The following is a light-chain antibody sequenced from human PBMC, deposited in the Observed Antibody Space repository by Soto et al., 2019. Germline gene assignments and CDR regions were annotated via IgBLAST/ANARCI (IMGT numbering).Light chain of an antibody. Sequence: EIVMTQSPATLSVSPGERATLSCRASQSVSSNLFGYQQKHGQAPRLLIFGAATRATGITARFSGSGAGTEFTLTISSLQSADFAVYYCQQYNNWSPYTFGQGTKLEIK. J-gene: IGKJ2*01. CDR3: QQYNNWSPYT. V-gene: IGKV3-15*01. CDR2: GAA. CDR1: QSVSSN.